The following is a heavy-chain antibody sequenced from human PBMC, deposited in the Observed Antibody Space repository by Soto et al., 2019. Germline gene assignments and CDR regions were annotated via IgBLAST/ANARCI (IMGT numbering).Heavy chain of an antibody. D-gene: IGHD1-26*01. J-gene: IGHJ4*02. V-gene: IGHV3-23*01. Sequence: GGSLRLSCAASGFTFSSYAMSWVRQAPGKGLEWVSAISGSGGSTYYAAPVQGRFAVSRDDSKNMVFLQMNSLKTEDTGIYYCTTDAYSSITVVRFDYWGKGTVVTVSS. CDR1: GFTFSSYA. CDR2: ISGSGGST. CDR3: TTDAYSSITVVRFDY.